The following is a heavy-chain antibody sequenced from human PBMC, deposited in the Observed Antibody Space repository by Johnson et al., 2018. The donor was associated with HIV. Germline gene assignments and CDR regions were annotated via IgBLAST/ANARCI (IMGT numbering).Heavy chain of an antibody. CDR3: ARSPETGDRLWRAFDI. J-gene: IGHJ3*02. D-gene: IGHD4-17*01. CDR2: IHSGGTT. V-gene: IGHV3-53*01. Sequence: VQLVESGGGLIQPGGSLRLSCAASDFTVSGNYMSWVRQAPGKGLEWVSLIHSGGTTFYADSVRGRFPISRDSSKNTLYLQMKSLRVEDTAVYYCARSPETGDRLWRAFDIWGHGTMVTVSS. CDR1: DFTVSGNY.